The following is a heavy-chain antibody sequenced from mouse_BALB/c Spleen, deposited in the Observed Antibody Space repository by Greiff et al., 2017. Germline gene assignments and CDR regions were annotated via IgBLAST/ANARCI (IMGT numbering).Heavy chain of an antibody. CDR1: GYTFTSYY. CDR3: AIEEDYYAMDY. Sequence: VKLMESGPELVKPGASVRISCKASGYTFTSYYIHWVKQRPGQGLEWIGWIYPGNVNTKYNEKFKGKATLTADKSSSTAYMQLSSLTSEDSAVYFCAIEEDYYAMDYRGQGTSVTVSS. J-gene: IGHJ4*01. CDR2: IYPGNVNT. V-gene: IGHV1S56*01.